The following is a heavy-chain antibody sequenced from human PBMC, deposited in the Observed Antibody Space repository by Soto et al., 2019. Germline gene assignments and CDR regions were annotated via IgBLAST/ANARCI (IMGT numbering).Heavy chain of an antibody. CDR2: ISYDGSNK. CDR3: AKTFRWELLPLDY. V-gene: IGHV3-30*18. J-gene: IGHJ4*02. D-gene: IGHD1-26*01. Sequence: PGGSLRLSCVASGFDFRSYEMNWVRQAPGKGLEWVAVISYDGSNKYYADSVKGRFTISRDNSKNTLYLQMNSLRAEDTAVYYCAKTFRWELLPLDYWGQGTLVTVSS. CDR1: GFDFRSYE.